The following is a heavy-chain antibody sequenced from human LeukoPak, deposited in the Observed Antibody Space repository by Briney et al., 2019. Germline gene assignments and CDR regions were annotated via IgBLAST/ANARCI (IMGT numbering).Heavy chain of an antibody. J-gene: IGHJ5*02. CDR2: ISYDGSNK. CDR3: AREIQSDYDFWSGYLGENWFDP. V-gene: IGHV3-30*01. D-gene: IGHD3-3*01. CDR1: GFTFSSYA. Sequence: GRSLRLSCAPSGFTFSSYAMHWVRQAPGKGLEWVAVISYDGSNKYYADSVKGRFTISRDNSKNTLYLQMNSLRAEDTAVYYCAREIQSDYDFWSGYLGENWFDPWGQGTLVTVSS.